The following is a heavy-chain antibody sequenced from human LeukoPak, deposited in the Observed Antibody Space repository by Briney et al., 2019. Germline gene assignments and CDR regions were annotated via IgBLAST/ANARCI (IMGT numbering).Heavy chain of an antibody. CDR1: GGSFSGYY. J-gene: IGHJ5*01. Sequence: SETLSLTCAVYGGSFSGYYWNWIRQSPGKGLEWIGEINHSGSTNYNPSLKSRVTISIDTSKSQFSLKLSSVTAAETAVYYCARVRTGNSGRPRFDSWGQGTLVTVSS. CDR3: ARVRTGNSGRPRFDS. D-gene: IGHD2/OR15-2a*01. V-gene: IGHV4-34*01. CDR2: INHSGST.